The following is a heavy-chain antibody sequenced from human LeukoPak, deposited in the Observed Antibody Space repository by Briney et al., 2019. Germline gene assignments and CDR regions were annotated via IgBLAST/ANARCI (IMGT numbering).Heavy chain of an antibody. CDR2: IVPIFGIA. CDR1: GGTFSSYA. D-gene: IGHD2-15*01. CDR3: ARLGYCSGGSCSWDYFDC. J-gene: IGHJ4*02. Sequence: SVKVSCKASGGTFSSYAISWVRQAPGQGLEWMGRIVPIFGIANYAQKFQGRVTITADKSTSTAYMELSSLRSEDTAVYYCARLGYCSGGSCSWDYFDCWGQGTLVTVSS. V-gene: IGHV1-69*04.